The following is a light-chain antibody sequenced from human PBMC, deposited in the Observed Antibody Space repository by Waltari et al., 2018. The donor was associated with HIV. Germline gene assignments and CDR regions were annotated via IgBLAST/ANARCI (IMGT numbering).Light chain of an antibody. J-gene: IGKJ4*01. V-gene: IGKV3-20*01. CDR3: QQYGGSST. CDR1: QSVSSS. CDR2: GAS. Sequence: EIVLTQSPGTLSLSPGERATLSCRASQSVSSSLAWYQQKPGQAPRLLTSGASSRATGIPDRFSGSGYGTEFTLTINRLEPEDFAVYYGQQYGGSSTFGGGTKVEI.